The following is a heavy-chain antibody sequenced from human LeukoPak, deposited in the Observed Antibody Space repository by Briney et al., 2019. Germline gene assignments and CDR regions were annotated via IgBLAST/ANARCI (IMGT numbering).Heavy chain of an antibody. D-gene: IGHD5-12*01. CDR2: ISSSSSYI. CDR3: ARDGRGYSDAFDI. CDR1: GFTFSSYT. Sequence: GGSLRLSCAASGFTFSSYTMNWVRQAPGKGLEWVSFISSSSSYIYYADSMKGRFTISRDNAKNSLYLQMNSLRAEDTAVYYCARDGRGYSDAFDIWGQGTMVTVSS. J-gene: IGHJ3*02. V-gene: IGHV3-21*01.